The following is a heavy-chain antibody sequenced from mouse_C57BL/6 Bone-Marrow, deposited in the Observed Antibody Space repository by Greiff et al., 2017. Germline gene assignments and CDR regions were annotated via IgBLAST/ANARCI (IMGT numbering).Heavy chain of an antibody. J-gene: IGHJ3*01. CDR2: INPSNGGT. CDR3: ARGFITTVVPSWFAY. Sequence: VQLQQPGTELVKPGASVKLSCKASGYTFTSYWMHWVKQRPGQGLEWIGNINPSNGGTNYNEKFKSKATLTVDKSSSTAYMQLSSLTSEDSAVYYCARGFITTVVPSWFAYWGQGTLVTVSA. CDR1: GYTFTSYW. D-gene: IGHD1-1*01. V-gene: IGHV1-53*01.